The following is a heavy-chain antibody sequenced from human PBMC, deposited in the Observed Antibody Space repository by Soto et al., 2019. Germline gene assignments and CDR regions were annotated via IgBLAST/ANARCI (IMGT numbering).Heavy chain of an antibody. J-gene: IGHJ5*02. Sequence: SETLSLTCTVSGGSISSSSYYWGWIRQPPGKGLEWIGSIYYSGSTYYNPSLKSRVTISVDTSKNQFSLSLTSVTAADTAVYYCATLPPRIVVVFTEMPTWGQGILVTVSS. CDR3: ATLPPRIVVVFTEMPT. D-gene: IGHD2-21*01. CDR2: IYYSGST. CDR1: GGSISSSSYY. V-gene: IGHV4-39*07.